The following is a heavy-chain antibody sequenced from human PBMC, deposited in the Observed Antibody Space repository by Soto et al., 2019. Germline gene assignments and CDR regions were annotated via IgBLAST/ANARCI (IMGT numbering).Heavy chain of an antibody. CDR3: ANRGAPYA. Sequence: SGSLRLSCAASGFTFGSYGMTWVRQAPGKGLYWVSTISGSGGSTFYADSVKGRFAISRDNSKNTLYLQMNNLRAEDTAVYYCANRGAPYACGQGSLVTVSS. V-gene: IGHV3-23*01. J-gene: IGHJ5*02. CDR2: ISGSGGST. CDR1: GFTFGSYG. D-gene: IGHD2-2*01.